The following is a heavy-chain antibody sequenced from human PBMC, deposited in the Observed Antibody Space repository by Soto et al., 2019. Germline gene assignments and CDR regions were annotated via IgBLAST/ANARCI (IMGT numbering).Heavy chain of an antibody. CDR2: IIPIFGTA. D-gene: IGHD1-1*01. CDR1: GGTFSSYA. V-gene: IGHV1-69*06. J-gene: IGHJ5*02. CDR3: ARGYNWNYGRKYSSWFDP. Sequence: ASVKVSCKASGGTFSSYAISWVRQAPGQGLEWMGGIIPIFGTANYAQKFQGRVTITADKSTSTAYMELSSLRSEDTAVYYCARGYNWNYGRKYSSWFDPWGQGTLVTVSS.